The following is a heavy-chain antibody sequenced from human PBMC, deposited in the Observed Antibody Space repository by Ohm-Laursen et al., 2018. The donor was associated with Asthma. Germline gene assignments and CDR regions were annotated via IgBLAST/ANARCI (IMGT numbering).Heavy chain of an antibody. J-gene: IGHJ6*02. V-gene: IGHV3-48*01. Sequence: GSLRLSCSASGFTFNNYGMNWVRQAPGKGLEWVSYISRSGGTISYADSVKGRFTISRDSAKNSLYLQMNSLRAEDTAVYYCARDSPHNNNNGYYYGMDVWGQGTTVTVSS. CDR3: ARDSPHNNNNGYYYGMDV. CDR2: ISRSGGTI. CDR1: GFTFNNYG. D-gene: IGHD1/OR15-1a*01.